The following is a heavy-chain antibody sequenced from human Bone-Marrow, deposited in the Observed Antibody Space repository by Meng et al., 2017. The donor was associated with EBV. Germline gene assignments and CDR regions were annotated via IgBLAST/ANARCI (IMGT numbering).Heavy chain of an antibody. CDR3: SRDLAGADDY. J-gene: IGHJ4*02. CDR2: LNEDGGVT. D-gene: IGHD1-14*01. CDR1: GFPFSRYW. V-gene: IGHV3-74*01. Sequence: EVQLVESGGALVQPGGSLRLSCAASGFPFSRYWMHWVRQAPGQGLMWVSRLNEDGGVTDYADSVKGRFTISRDNARNTLYLQMNNLRAEDTATYFSSRDLAGADDYWGQGTLVTVSS.